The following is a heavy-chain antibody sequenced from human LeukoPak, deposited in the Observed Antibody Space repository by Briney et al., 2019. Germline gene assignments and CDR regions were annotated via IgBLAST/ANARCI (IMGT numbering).Heavy chain of an antibody. CDR2: ISGSGGST. CDR3: ARKHYYDSSGSDTFDY. Sequence: GGSRRLSCAASGFTFSSYAMSWVRQAPGKGLEWVSAISGSGGSTYYADSVKGRFTISRDNSKNTLYLQMNSLRAEDTAVYYCARKHYYDSSGSDTFDYWGQGTLVTVSS. J-gene: IGHJ4*02. D-gene: IGHD3-22*01. CDR1: GFTFSSYA. V-gene: IGHV3-23*01.